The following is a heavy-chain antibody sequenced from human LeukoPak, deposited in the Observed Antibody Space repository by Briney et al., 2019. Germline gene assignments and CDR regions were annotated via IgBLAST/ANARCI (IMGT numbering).Heavy chain of an antibody. CDR3: ARDRGGRTGLDD. CDR1: GITFSRSW. V-gene: IGHV3-7*04. Sequence: GGSLRLSCAASGITFSRSWMSWVRPAAGKGLEWVAFIKEDGREKYYVDSVKGRFTISRDNAENSLYLQMNRLRAEDTAVYYCARDRGGRTGLDDWGQGTLVTVSS. CDR2: IKEDGREK. D-gene: IGHD2-15*01. J-gene: IGHJ4*02.